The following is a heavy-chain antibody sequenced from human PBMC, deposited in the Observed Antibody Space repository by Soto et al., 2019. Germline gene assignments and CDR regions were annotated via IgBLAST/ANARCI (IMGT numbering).Heavy chain of an antibody. CDR2: ISSGGTT. D-gene: IGHD2-15*01. V-gene: IGHV3-23*01. CDR3: AKLGYCSGGTCYLDYYYGVDV. CDR1: GFSFSRHA. Sequence: EVQLLESGGGLVQPGGSLRLSCAASGFSFSRHAMSWVRQAPGKGLEWVSTISSGGTTYSADSVKGRFTISRDNSKNTQSLQMNSLGAEDTAVYYCAKLGYCSGGTCYLDYYYGVDVWGQGTTVTVSS. J-gene: IGHJ6*02.